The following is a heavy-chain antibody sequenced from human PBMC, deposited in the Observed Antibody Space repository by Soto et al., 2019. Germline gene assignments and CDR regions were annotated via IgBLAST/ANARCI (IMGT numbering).Heavy chain of an antibody. J-gene: IGHJ5*02. V-gene: IGHV3-33*01. CDR2: IWYDGSNK. D-gene: IGHD3-3*01. Sequence: GGSLRLSCAASGFTFSSYGMHWVRQAPGKGLEWVAVIWYDGSNKYYADSVKGRFTISRDNSKNTLYLQMNSLRAEDTAVYYWAREVGKRFFYDFWSVYSFRQSWLAPGGEETLVTVP. CDR3: AREVGKRFFYDFWSVYSFRQSWLAP. CDR1: GFTFSSYG.